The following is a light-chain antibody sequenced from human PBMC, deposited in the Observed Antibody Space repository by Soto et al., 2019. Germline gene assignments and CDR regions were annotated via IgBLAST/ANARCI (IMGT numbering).Light chain of an antibody. Sequence: QSVLTQSPSASASLGASAKLTCTLSSGHSSYAIAWHQQQPGKGPRYLMKLNSDGSHSKGDGIPDRFSGSSSGAERYLTISSLQSEDEADYYCQTWGTGPAVFGGGTQLTVL. CDR1: SGHSSYA. CDR3: QTWGTGPAV. V-gene: IGLV4-69*01. J-gene: IGLJ7*01. CDR2: LNSDGSH.